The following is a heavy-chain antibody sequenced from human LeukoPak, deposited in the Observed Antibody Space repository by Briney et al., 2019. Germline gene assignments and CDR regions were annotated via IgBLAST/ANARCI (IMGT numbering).Heavy chain of an antibody. CDR2: IGKDGSGN. D-gene: IGHD3/OR15-3a*01. V-gene: IGHV3-7*01. CDR1: GFSLSRYW. CDR3: ARDLDYYATDY. J-gene: IGHJ4*02. Sequence: GGSLRLSCAASGFSLSRYWMSWVRQAPGQGLEWVANIGKDGSGNHYADSVKGRFTISRDNAKNSLYLQMNSLRADDTAVYYCARDLDYYATDYWGQGTLVTVSS.